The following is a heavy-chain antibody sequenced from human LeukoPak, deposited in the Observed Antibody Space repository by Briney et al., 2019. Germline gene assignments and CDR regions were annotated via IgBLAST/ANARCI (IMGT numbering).Heavy chain of an antibody. CDR3: VKDRYYYDSSGYYPDY. Sequence: PGGSLRLSCAASGFTLSSYGMHWVRQAPGKGLEWVAFLQYDGSNKYYADSVKGRFTISRDNSKNTLYLQMNSLKPEDTAVYYCVKDRYYYDSSGYYPDYWGQGTLVTVSS. CDR1: GFTLSSYG. CDR2: LQYDGSNK. D-gene: IGHD3-22*01. V-gene: IGHV3-30*02. J-gene: IGHJ4*02.